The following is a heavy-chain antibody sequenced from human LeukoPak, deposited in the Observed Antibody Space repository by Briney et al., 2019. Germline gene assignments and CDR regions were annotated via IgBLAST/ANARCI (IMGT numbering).Heavy chain of an antibody. CDR1: GFTFSDYY. CDR3: ATSRGSWPDYFDC. J-gene: IGHJ4*02. Sequence: PGGSLRLSCAASGFTFSDYYMSWIRQAPGKGLEWVSYISSSGSTIYYADSVKGRFTISRDNAKNSLYLQMNSLRAEDTAVYYCATSRGSWPDYFDCWGQGTLVTVSS. V-gene: IGHV3-11*04. D-gene: IGHD6-13*01. CDR2: ISSSGSTI.